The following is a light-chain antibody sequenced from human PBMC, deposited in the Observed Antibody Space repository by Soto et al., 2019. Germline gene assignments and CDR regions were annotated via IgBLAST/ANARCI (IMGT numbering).Light chain of an antibody. CDR1: LRISKY. V-gene: IGKV1-39*01. CDR3: QQSHSTPLT. J-gene: IGKJ4*01. CDR2: GAS. Sequence: DIKLPQSPSSLSASVGDRVTITCRASLRISKYLNWYQQKPGKAPKLLIYGASTLQSGVPSRFSGRGSGTDFTLTITNLQPEDSATYFCQQSHSTPLTFGGGTKLEI.